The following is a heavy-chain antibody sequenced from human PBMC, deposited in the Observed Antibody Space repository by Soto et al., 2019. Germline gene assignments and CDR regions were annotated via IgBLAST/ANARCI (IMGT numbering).Heavy chain of an antibody. CDR3: ARDTGMDSGYVFDY. Sequence: SETLSLTCAVYGGSFSGYYWSWIRQPPGKGLEWIGEINHSGSTNYNPSLKSRVTISVDTSKNQFSLKLSSVTAADTAVYYCARDTGMDSGYVFDYWGQGTLVTVSS. CDR2: INHSGST. D-gene: IGHD5-12*01. J-gene: IGHJ4*02. V-gene: IGHV4-34*01. CDR1: GGSFSGYY.